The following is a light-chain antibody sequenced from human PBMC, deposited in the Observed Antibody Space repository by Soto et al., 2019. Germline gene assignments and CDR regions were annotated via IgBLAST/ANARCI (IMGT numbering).Light chain of an antibody. V-gene: IGLV2-18*01. CDR1: RSDVGSYNR. CDR3: SLYTSSSTYV. CDR2: EVS. J-gene: IGLJ1*01. Sequence: QSVLTQPPSVSGSPGQSVTISCTGTRSDVGSYNRVSWYQQPPGTAPKLMIYEVSNRPSGVPDRFSGSKSGNTASLTISGLQAEDEADYYCSLYTSSSTYVFGTGTKAPS.